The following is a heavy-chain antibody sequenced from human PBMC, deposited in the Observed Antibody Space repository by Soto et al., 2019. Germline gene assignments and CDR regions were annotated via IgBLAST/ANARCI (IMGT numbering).Heavy chain of an antibody. Sequence: GESLKISCKGSGYSFPNYWIGWVRQMPGKGLEWMGIIYPGDSDTRYSPSFQGQVTISVDKSITTAYLQWSSLKASDTAMYYCARPPRFGELYLGFDIWGQGTRVTVS. CDR2: IYPGDSDT. V-gene: IGHV5-51*01. D-gene: IGHD3-10*01. J-gene: IGHJ3*02. CDR1: GYSFPNYW. CDR3: ARPPRFGELYLGFDI.